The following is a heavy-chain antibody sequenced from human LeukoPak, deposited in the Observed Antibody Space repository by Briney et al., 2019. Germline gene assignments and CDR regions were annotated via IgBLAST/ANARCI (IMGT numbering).Heavy chain of an antibody. V-gene: IGHV3-21*01. J-gene: IGHJ4*02. D-gene: IGHD4-17*01. CDR2: ISSSSSYI. Sequence: GGSLRLSCAASGFTFSSNSMNWVRQAPGKGLEWVSSISSSSSYIYYADSVKGRFTISRDNAKNSLYLQMNSLRAEDTAVYYGARDNVYGDLYFDYWGQGTLVTVSS. CDR1: GFTFSSNS. CDR3: ARDNVYGDLYFDY.